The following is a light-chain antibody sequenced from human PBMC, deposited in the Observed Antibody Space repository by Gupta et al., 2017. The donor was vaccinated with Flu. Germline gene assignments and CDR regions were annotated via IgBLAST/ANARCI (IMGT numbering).Light chain of an antibody. CDR1: RSVFSTSNNKNF. CDR2: SAS. J-gene: IGKJ5*01. Sequence: EIVMMQSADSLAASLGERATLYCKSNRSVFSTSNNKNFLAWFQHKGGQPPRLLIHSASTREVGVPCRFSGGGSGTDFTLTINSLQTEDVAIYYWQQYYSTHTFGQGTRLEIK. CDR3: QQYYSTHT. V-gene: IGKV4-1*01.